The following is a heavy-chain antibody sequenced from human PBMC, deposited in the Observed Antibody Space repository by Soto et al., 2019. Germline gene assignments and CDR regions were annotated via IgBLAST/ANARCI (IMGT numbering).Heavy chain of an antibody. CDR2: IWYDGKNK. D-gene: IGHD2-2*01. CDR3: ARTRDERLCRSATCRDGAAYFGY. CDR1: GFTFSTYG. J-gene: IGHJ4*02. V-gene: IGHV3-33*01. Sequence: QVQLVESGGGVVQPGRSLRLSCEASGFTFSTYGMHWVRQESGKGLEWVAVIWYDGKNKYYADSVKGRFTISRDNSKNTVYMQMDSLRAENTAVYYCARTRDERLCRSATCRDGAAYFGYWGQGTLVTVSS.